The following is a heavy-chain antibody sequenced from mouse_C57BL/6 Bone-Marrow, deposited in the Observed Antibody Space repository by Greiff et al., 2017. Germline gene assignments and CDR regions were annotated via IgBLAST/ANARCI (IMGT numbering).Heavy chain of an antibody. CDR2: INPNNGGT. CDR1: GYTFTDYY. D-gene: IGHD1-1*01. Sequence: EVQLQQSGPELVKPGASVKISCKASGYTFTDYYMNWVKQSHGKSLEWIGDINPNNGGTSYNQKFKGKATLTVDKSSSTAYMELRSLTSEDSAVYYCARMRITTVVATGAMDYWGQGTSVTVSS. J-gene: IGHJ4*01. CDR3: ARMRITTVVATGAMDY. V-gene: IGHV1-26*01.